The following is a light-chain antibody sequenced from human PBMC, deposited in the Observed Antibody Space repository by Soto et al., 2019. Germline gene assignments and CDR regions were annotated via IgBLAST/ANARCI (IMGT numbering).Light chain of an antibody. J-gene: IGKJ5*01. CDR3: QQRNIWPPVT. V-gene: IGKV3-11*01. Sequence: ESVLTQSPATLSLSPGERATLSCRASQSVSSYLARYQQKPGQAPRLLIYGASTRATGIPARFSGSGSGTDFTLTISSLDPEDSAIYYCQQRNIWPPVTFGQGTRLEI. CDR2: GAS. CDR1: QSVSSY.